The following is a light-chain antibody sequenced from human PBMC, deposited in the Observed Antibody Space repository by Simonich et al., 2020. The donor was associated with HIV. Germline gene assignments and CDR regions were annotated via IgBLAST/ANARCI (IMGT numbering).Light chain of an antibody. Sequence: EIVLTQSPATLSLSPGERATLSCRASQSVSSYLAWYQQKPGQAPRLLIYDASNRATGIPARFSGSGAGTDFTLTISSLEPEDFAVYYCQQSYNTLITFGQGTRLEIK. V-gene: IGKV3-11*01. CDR3: QQSYNTLIT. CDR1: QSVSSY. J-gene: IGKJ5*01. CDR2: DAS.